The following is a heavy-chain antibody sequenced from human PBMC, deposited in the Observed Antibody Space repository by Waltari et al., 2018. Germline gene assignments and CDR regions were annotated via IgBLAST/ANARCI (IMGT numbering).Heavy chain of an antibody. CDR3: ARLDYTALRRGCDP. Sequence: QLHLQESGPGLVRPSATLSPTCSVSGDSLNSDSDYWGWLRQPPGEGLAWIGTVHFSGTTYYNPSLRSRVTISVDTSKNQFSLELTSVTAADTAVYYCARLDYTALRRGCDPWGQGTLVTVSS. CDR1: GDSLNSDSDY. CDR2: VHFSGTT. D-gene: IGHD4-4*01. V-gene: IGHV4-39*01. J-gene: IGHJ5*02.